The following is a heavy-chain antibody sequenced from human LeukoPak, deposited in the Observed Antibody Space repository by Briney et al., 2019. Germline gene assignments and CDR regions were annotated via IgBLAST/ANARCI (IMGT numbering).Heavy chain of an antibody. D-gene: IGHD2-21*02. V-gene: IGHV1-2*02. J-gene: IGHJ5*02. Sequence: ASVKVSCKASGYTFTGYYMHWVRQAPGQGLEWMGWINPNSGGTNYAHKFQGRVTMTRDTSIDVAYMELSSLRYDDTAVYYCGLVTPGNWWFDPWGQGTLVTVSS. CDR3: GLVTPGNWWFDP. CDR1: GYTFTGYY. CDR2: INPNSGGT.